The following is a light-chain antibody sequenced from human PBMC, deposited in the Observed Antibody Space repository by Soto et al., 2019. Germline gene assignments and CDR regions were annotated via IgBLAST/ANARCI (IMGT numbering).Light chain of an antibody. CDR1: QRISTN. V-gene: IGKV3-15*01. Sequence: EIVMTQSQATLSVSPGERATLSCRASQRISTNLAWYQQKPGQAPRLLIYGASTRATGIPARFSGSGSETEFTLTISSLQSEDFAVYYCQHYNNWPPYTFGQGTKLEIK. J-gene: IGKJ2*01. CDR3: QHYNNWPPYT. CDR2: GAS.